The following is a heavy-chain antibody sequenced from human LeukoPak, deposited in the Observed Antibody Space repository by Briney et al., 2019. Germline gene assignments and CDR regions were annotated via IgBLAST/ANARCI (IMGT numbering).Heavy chain of an antibody. CDR3: TRDWRNLGYDY. J-gene: IGHJ4*02. CDR1: GFTFSSYA. Sequence: GGSLRLSCTASGFTFSSYAMHWVRQAPGKGLEWVSSILYDGNIQYYADSVKGRFTISRDNAKNTLYLQMNSLRAEDTAVYYCTRDWRNLGYDYWGQGTLVTVSS. CDR2: ILYDGNIQ. V-gene: IGHV3-30-3*01. D-gene: IGHD5-12*01.